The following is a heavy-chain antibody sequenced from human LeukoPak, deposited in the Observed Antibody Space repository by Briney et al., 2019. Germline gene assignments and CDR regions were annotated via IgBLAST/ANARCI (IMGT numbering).Heavy chain of an antibody. V-gene: IGHV3-11*04. D-gene: IGHD6-19*01. CDR3: ASGSGWFSFDS. J-gene: IGHJ4*02. CDR1: GLSFSVYY. CDR2: ISSSSGTI. Sequence: GGSLRLSCAASGLSFSVYYMSWIRRARGEGREWLSYISSSSGTIYYADSVKGRFTISRDNAQNSLFLQMNSLRAEDTAVYFCASGSGWFSFDSWGQGTLVTVSS.